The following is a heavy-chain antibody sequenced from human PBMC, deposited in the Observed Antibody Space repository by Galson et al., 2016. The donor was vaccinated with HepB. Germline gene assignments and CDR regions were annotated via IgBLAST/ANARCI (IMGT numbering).Heavy chain of an antibody. J-gene: IGHJ2*01. CDR2: IGTLHDS. CDR1: GFTFRSYD. V-gene: IGHV3-13*04. Sequence: SLRLSCAVSGFTFRSYDMSWVRQSTGKGLEWVAAIGTLHDSFFPDSVQGQFSISRENVKNSLYLQLNRLRAGDTAVYYCARIARGSSYTLGYFDLWGRVTLVTVSS. CDR3: ARIARGSSYTLGYFDL. D-gene: IGHD6-13*01.